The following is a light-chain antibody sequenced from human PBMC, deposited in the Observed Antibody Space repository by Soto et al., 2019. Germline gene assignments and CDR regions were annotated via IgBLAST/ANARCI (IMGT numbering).Light chain of an antibody. CDR3: CSYAGRTSVL. V-gene: IGLV1-40*01. J-gene: IGLJ2*01. Sequence: QSVLTQPPSVSGAPGQRVTISCTGSNSNIGAGYDVHWYQQLPGIAPKLMIYDVSKRPSGVSDRFSGSKSGNTASLTISGLQAEDEAAYYCCSYAGRTSVLFGGGTKLTVL. CDR2: DVS. CDR1: NSNIGAGYD.